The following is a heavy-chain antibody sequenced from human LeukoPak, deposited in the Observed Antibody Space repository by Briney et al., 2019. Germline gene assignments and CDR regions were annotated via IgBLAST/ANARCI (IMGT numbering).Heavy chain of an antibody. CDR2: ISYDGSNK. Sequence: GRSLRLSCAASGFTFSSYGMHWVRQAPGKGLEWVAVISYDGSNKYYADSVKGRFTISRDNSKNTLYLQMNSLRAEDTAVYYCTTDYYDSSAYPLNFDYWGQGTLVTVSS. V-gene: IGHV3-30*03. J-gene: IGHJ4*02. CDR3: TTDYYDSSAYPLNFDY. D-gene: IGHD3-22*01. CDR1: GFTFSSYG.